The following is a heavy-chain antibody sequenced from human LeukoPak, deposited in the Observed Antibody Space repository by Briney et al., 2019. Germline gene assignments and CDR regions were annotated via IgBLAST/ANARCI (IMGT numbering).Heavy chain of an antibody. CDR3: ARVIGYYYDSSGYYEYFQH. D-gene: IGHD3-22*01. CDR2: IYYSGST. Sequence: SETLSLTCTVSGGSISSYYWSWIRQPPGKGLEWIGYIYYSGSTNYNPSLKSRVTISVDTSKNQFSLKLSSVTAADTAVYYCARVIGYYYDSSGYYEYFQHWGQGTLVTVSS. V-gene: IGHV4-59*01. CDR1: GGSISSYY. J-gene: IGHJ1*01.